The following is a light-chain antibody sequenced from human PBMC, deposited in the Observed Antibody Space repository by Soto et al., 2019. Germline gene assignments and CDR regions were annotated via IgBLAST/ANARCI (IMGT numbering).Light chain of an antibody. V-gene: IGLV1-40*01. Sequence: QSVLTQPPSVSGAPGQRVTISCTGSSSNIGAGYDVHWYQQRPGTAPKLLIYGNTNRPSGVPDRFSGSKSGTSASLAITGLQAEDEADYYCQSYDSSLSVSYVFGTGTQVTVL. CDR1: SSNIGAGYD. CDR3: QSYDSSLSVSYV. CDR2: GNT. J-gene: IGLJ1*01.